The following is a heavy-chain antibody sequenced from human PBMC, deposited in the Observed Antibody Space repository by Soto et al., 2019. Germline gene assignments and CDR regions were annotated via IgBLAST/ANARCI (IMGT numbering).Heavy chain of an antibody. D-gene: IGHD3-10*01. Sequence: SETLSLTCTVSGGSISSYYWSWIRQPAGKGLEWIGRIYTSGSTNYNPSLKSRVTMSVDTSKNQFSLKLSSVTAADTAVYYCAGHSPYGSGSYYDYWGQGTLVTVSS. CDR3: AGHSPYGSGSYYDY. V-gene: IGHV4-4*07. CDR1: GGSISSYY. CDR2: IYTSGST. J-gene: IGHJ4*02.